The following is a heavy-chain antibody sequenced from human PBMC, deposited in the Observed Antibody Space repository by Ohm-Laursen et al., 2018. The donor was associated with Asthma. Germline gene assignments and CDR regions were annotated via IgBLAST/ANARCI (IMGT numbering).Heavy chain of an antibody. Sequence: SLRLSCTASGFTFSSYAMSWVRQAPGKGLEWVSAISGSGGSTYYADSVKGRFTISRDNSKNTLYLQMNSLRAEDTAVYYCAKDRFGYSSGWVLLATFWGQGTMVTVSS. D-gene: IGHD6-19*01. V-gene: IGHV3-23*01. CDR3: AKDRFGYSSGWVLLATF. CDR2: ISGSGGST. J-gene: IGHJ3*01. CDR1: GFTFSSYA.